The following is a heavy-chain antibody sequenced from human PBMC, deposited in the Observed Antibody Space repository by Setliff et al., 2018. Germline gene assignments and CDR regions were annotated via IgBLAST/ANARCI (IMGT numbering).Heavy chain of an antibody. J-gene: IGHJ4*02. Sequence: PGESLKISCAASGFTFSTYRMHWVRQAPGKGLEWVAVIWGDGGTKYHADSVKGRFTISRDNSKNTLYLQMNSLRPEDTAVYYCARTCSGSGCYAGLESWGQGTPVTVSS. CDR1: GFTFSTYR. CDR3: ARTCSGSGCYAGLES. D-gene: IGHD2-15*01. V-gene: IGHV3-33*08. CDR2: IWGDGGTK.